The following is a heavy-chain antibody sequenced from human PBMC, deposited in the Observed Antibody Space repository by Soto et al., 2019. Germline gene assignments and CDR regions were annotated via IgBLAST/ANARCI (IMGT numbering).Heavy chain of an antibody. V-gene: IGHV3-48*02. CDR2: ISSRSSTI. D-gene: IGHD6-19*01. Sequence: GGSLRLSCEASGFIFSDHAMSWVRQAPGRGLEWVAYISSRSSTIYHADSGKGRFTISRDNAKNSLYLQMDSLRDEDTAVYFCARAIAVGSTSLDYWGLGTRVTVSS. J-gene: IGHJ4*02. CDR3: ARAIAVGSTSLDY. CDR1: GFIFSDHA.